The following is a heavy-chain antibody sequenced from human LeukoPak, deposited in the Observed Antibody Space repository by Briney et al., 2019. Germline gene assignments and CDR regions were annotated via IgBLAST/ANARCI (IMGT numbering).Heavy chain of an antibody. D-gene: IGHD4-11*01. CDR1: GFIFSSYS. CDR3: ARVYHDYSNGIGYFDY. CDR2: ISSSSSYI. Sequence: GGSLRLSCAASGFIFSSYSMNWVRQAPGKGLEWVSSISSSSSYIYYADSVKGRFTISRDNAKNSLYLQMNSLRAEDTAVYYCARVYHDYSNGIGYFDYWGQRTLVTVSS. J-gene: IGHJ4*02. V-gene: IGHV3-21*01.